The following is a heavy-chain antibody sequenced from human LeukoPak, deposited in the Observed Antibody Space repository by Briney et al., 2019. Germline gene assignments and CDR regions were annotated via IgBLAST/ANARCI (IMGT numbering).Heavy chain of an antibody. CDR2: IYYSGST. Sequence: SETLSLTCTVSGGSISSYYWSWIRQPPGKGLEWIGYIYYSGSTNYNPSLKSRVTISVDTSKNQFSLKLSSVTAADTAVYYCARLGLQSFPSITMVRGVIDYWGQGTLVTVSS. V-gene: IGHV4-59*12. CDR1: GGSISSYY. D-gene: IGHD3-10*01. CDR3: ARLGLQSFPSITMVRGVIDY. J-gene: IGHJ4*02.